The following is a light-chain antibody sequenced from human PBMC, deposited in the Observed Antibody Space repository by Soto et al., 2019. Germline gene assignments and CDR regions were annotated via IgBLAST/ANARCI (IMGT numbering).Light chain of an antibody. Sequence: QSVLTQPASVSGSPGQSITISCTGTSSDVGSYNLVSWYQQHPGKAPKLMIYEVSKRPSGVSNRFSGSKSGNTASLTISGLQAEDEADYYCCSYACSSTFYVFGTGTKVTVL. CDR3: CSYACSSTFYV. CDR1: SSDVGSYNL. CDR2: EVS. J-gene: IGLJ1*01. V-gene: IGLV2-23*02.